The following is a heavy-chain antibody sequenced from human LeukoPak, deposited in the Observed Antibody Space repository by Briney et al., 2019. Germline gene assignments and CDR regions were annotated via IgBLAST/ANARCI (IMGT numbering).Heavy chain of an antibody. V-gene: IGHV4-34*01. CDR2: IHNSGTT. J-gene: IGHJ4*02. D-gene: IGHD3-10*01. Sequence: SETLSLTCAVSGGPFSGYFWSWIRQSSGKGLEWIGEIHNSGTTNYNPSLNSRVTISEDPSKNQFYLNLSSVTAADTAVYYCARRYYYTLGSFPFDFWGQGTLVTVSS. CDR1: GGPFSGYF. CDR3: ARRYYYTLGSFPFDF.